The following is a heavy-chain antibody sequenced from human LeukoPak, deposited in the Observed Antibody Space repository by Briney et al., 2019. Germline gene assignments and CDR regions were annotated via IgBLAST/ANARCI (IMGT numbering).Heavy chain of an antibody. CDR2: IYYSGST. CDR3: ARVKVVRYCSGGSCPFEYYYGMDA. Sequence: SETLSLTCTVSGGSISRYYWSWIRHTPGEGLERIWYIYYSGSTKYNPSLKRRVTISVDTSKHQCSLKLSSVTAADTAVYYCARVKVVRYCSGGSCPFEYYYGMDAWGKGTTVTVSS. J-gene: IGHJ6*04. D-gene: IGHD2-15*01. CDR1: GGSISRYY. V-gene: IGHV4-59*01.